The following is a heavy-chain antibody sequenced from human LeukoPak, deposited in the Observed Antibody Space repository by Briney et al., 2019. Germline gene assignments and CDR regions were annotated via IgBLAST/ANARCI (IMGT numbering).Heavy chain of an antibody. D-gene: IGHD3-22*01. J-gene: IGHJ3*02. Sequence: GGSLRLSCAASGFTFSNYGMSWVRQAPGKGLEWVSAISGSGGDTCYADSVKGRFTISRDNSKNTLYLQMNSLRAEDTAVYYCAKDPGYYDSSGYWYIWGQGTMVTVSS. CDR1: GFTFSNYG. CDR2: ISGSGGDT. V-gene: IGHV3-23*01. CDR3: AKDPGYYDSSGYWYI.